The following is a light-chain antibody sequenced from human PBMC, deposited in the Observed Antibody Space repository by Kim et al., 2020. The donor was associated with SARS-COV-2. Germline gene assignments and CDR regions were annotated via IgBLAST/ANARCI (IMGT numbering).Light chain of an antibody. Sequence: EIVLTQFPATLSLSPGESATLSCRASQTVSSYLAWYQQKPGQAPRLLIYDASRRATGIPARFSGSGSGTDFTLTISSLEPEDFAVYYCQQRRDWPSTFGQGTRLEIK. CDR1: QTVSSY. CDR3: QQRRDWPST. CDR2: DAS. V-gene: IGKV3-11*01. J-gene: IGKJ5*01.